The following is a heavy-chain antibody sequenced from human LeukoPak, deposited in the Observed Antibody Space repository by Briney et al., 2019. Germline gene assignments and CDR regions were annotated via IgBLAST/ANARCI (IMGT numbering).Heavy chain of an antibody. J-gene: IGHJ5*02. Sequence: ASVKVSCKASGGTFSSYAISWVRQAPGHGLEWMGRIIPILGIANYAQKFQGGVTITADKSTSTAYMELSSLRSEDTAVYYCAGGEIAAPNWFDPWGQGTLVTVSS. CDR2: IIPILGIA. D-gene: IGHD6-13*01. CDR3: AGGEIAAPNWFDP. V-gene: IGHV1-69*04. CDR1: GGTFSSYA.